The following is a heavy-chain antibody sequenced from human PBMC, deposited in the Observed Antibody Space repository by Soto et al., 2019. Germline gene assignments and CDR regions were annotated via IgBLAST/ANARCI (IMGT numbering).Heavy chain of an antibody. D-gene: IGHD2-15*01. CDR2: VIPVFKTA. CDR1: GGTFSNSP. J-gene: IGHJ6*02. Sequence: QVQLVQSGAEVKKPGSSVKVSCKSSGGTFSNSPISWVRQAPGQGLEWVGGVIPVFKTANYAQKFQGRVTITADXXTXTXXMGLSSLRSGDKAVYYCARSRFVVGVTEDYYGMDVWGQGTTVTVSS. V-gene: IGHV1-69*12. CDR3: ARSRFVVGVTEDYYGMDV.